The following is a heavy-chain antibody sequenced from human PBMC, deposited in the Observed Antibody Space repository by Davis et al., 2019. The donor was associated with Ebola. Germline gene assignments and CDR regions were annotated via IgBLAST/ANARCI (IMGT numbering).Heavy chain of an antibody. CDR1: GGSISSSSYY. D-gene: IGHD2-2*01. J-gene: IGHJ6*02. CDR2: IYYSGST. Sequence: SETLSLTCTVSGGSISSSSYYWGWIRQPPGKGLEWIGSIYYSGSTYYNPSLKSRVTISVDTSKNQFSLKLSSVTAADTAVYYCARLSGVVVVPAALRYDYGMDVWGQGTTVTVSS. V-gene: IGHV4-39*01. CDR3: ARLSGVVVVPAALRYDYGMDV.